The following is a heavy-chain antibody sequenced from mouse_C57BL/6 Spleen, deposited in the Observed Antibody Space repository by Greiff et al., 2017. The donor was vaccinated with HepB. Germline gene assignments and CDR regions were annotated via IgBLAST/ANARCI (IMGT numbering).Heavy chain of an antibody. CDR2: IRNKANNHAT. CDR3: TRGVTAFFDY. J-gene: IGHJ2*01. D-gene: IGHD2-1*01. V-gene: IGHV6-6*01. CDR1: GFTFSDAW. Sequence: EVKVVESGGGLVQPGGSMKLSCAASGFTFSDAWMDWVRQSPEKGLEWVAEIRNKANNHATYYAESVKGRFTISRDDSKSSVYLQMNSLRAEDTGIYYCTRGVTAFFDYWGQGTTLTVSS.